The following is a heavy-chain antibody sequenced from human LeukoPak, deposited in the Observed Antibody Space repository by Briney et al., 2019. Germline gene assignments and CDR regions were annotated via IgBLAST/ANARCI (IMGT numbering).Heavy chain of an antibody. CDR1: GGSFSGYY. V-gene: IGHV4-34*01. CDR2: INHSGST. J-gene: IGHJ4*02. Sequence: SETLSLTCAVYGGSFSGYYWSWIRQPPGKGLEWIGEINHSGSTNYNPSLKSRVTISVDTSKNQFSPKLSSVTAADTAEYYCASVTYYYGSGNVYYFDYWGQGTLVTVSS. D-gene: IGHD3-10*01. CDR3: ASVTYYYGSGNVYYFDY.